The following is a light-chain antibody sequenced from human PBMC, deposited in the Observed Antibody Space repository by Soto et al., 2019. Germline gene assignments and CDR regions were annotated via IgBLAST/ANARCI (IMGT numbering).Light chain of an antibody. Sequence: DIVMTQSPDSLAVSLGERATINCKSSQSVLYSSNNKNYLAWYQQKPGQPPKLLIYWASTRESGVPDRFSGSGSGTDFTLTISSLQAEDVAVYYCQQSYGTPRTFGQGTRLEIK. CDR2: WAS. CDR1: QSVLYSSNNKNY. CDR3: QQSYGTPRT. V-gene: IGKV4-1*01. J-gene: IGKJ1*01.